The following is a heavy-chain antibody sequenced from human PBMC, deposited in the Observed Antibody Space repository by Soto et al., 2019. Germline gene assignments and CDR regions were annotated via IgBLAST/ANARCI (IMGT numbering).Heavy chain of an antibody. V-gene: IGHV4-34*01. Sequence: QVQLQQWGAGLLKPSETLSLTCAVYGGSFSGYIWRWIRQPPGKGLQWIGQINHSGSTNYNPSLKSGVTIALHTSDSQSSLELSSVTAADTAVYYGARRLMSGSYYSGGWYYFDYWGQGTLVTVSS. D-gene: IGHD1-26*01. J-gene: IGHJ4*02. CDR2: INHSGST. CDR1: GGSFSGYI. CDR3: ARRLMSGSYYSGGWYYFDY.